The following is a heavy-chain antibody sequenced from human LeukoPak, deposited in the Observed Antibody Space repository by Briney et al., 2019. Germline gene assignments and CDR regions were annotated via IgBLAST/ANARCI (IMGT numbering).Heavy chain of an antibody. J-gene: IGHJ4*02. CDR2: IYSGGRT. CDR1: VFTVRNCY. V-gene: IGHV3-53*01. D-gene: IGHD3-22*01. Sequence: GGALRLSCAASVFTVRNCYMCWGCQAPRKGLEWVSLIYSGGRTYYTDSVKGRFTISRDNSKNTLYLQMNRLTAEDTAVYYCARDSSLSGFLYWGQGTLVTVSS. CDR3: ARDSSLSGFLY.